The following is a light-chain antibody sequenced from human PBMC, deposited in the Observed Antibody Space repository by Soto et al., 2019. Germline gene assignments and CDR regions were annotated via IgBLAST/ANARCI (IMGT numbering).Light chain of an antibody. J-gene: IGLJ1*01. CDR3: SSYAGSNNFV. CDR2: EVS. Sequence: QSVLTQPPSASGSPGQSVSISCTGTSSDGGGYNYVSWYQQHPGKPPKLMIYEVSERPSRLPDRFSGSKSTNTASLTLSGLQPEDEADYYCSSYAGSNNFVFGTGTKVTVL. CDR1: SSDGGGYNY. V-gene: IGLV2-8*01.